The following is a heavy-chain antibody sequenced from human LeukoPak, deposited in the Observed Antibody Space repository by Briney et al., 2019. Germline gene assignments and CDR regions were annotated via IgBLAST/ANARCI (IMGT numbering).Heavy chain of an antibody. CDR3: TTGVSASVGG. D-gene: IGHD2-8*02. CDR1: GFTFSNAW. V-gene: IGHV3-15*01. CDR2: IKSKTDGGTT. Sequence: GGSLRLSCAASGFTFSNAWMSWVRQAPGEGLEWVGRIKSKTDGGTTDYAAPVKGRFTVSGDDSKNTLYLQMNSLKTEDSAVYYCTTGVSASVGGWGQGTLVTVSS. J-gene: IGHJ4*02.